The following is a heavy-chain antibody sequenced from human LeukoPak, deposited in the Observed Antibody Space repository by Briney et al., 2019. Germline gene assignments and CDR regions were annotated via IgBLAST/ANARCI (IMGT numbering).Heavy chain of an antibody. D-gene: IGHD6-6*01. CDR3: ARWVAARARYYFDY. J-gene: IGHJ4*02. V-gene: IGHV4-59*01. Sequence: SETLSLTCTVSSDSISSYYWNWLRQPPGKGLEWIGYIYYSGSTNYNPSLKSRVTISVDTSKNQFSLKLSSVTAADTAVYYCARWVAARARYYFDYWGQGTLVTVSS. CDR2: IYYSGST. CDR1: SDSISSYY.